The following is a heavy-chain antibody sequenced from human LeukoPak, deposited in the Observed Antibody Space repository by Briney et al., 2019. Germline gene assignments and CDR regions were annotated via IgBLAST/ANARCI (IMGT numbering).Heavy chain of an antibody. Sequence: GASLRLACAASGFTFSSYSLNWVRQAPGKGLEWVSFISTSSSYIYYTYSVKGRFTISRDNARNALYLQMNSLRAEDTAVYYCARQDWLGDRYYFDSWGQGTLVTVSS. V-gene: IGHV3-21*01. CDR2: ISTSSSYI. CDR3: ARQDWLGDRYYFDS. J-gene: IGHJ4*02. CDR1: GFTFSSYS. D-gene: IGHD3-9*01.